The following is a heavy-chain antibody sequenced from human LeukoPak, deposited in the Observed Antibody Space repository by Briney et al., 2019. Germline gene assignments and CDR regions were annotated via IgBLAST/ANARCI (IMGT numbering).Heavy chain of an antibody. J-gene: IGHJ4*02. V-gene: IGHV3-30-3*01. CDR3: ARISGSFVDY. D-gene: IGHD1-26*01. CDR1: GFTFSSYA. Sequence: GGSLRLSCAASGFTFSSYAMHWVRQAPGKGLEWVAVISYDGSNKYYADSVKGRFTISRDNSKNTLYLQMNSLRAEDTAVYYCARISGSFVDYWGQGTLVTVSS. CDR2: ISYDGSNK.